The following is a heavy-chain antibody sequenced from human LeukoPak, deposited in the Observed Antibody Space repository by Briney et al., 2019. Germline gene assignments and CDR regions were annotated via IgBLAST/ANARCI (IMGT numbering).Heavy chain of an antibody. CDR1: GGSISSYY. V-gene: IGHV4-59*01. Sequence: SETLSLTCTVSGGSISSYYWSWIRQPPGKGLEWIGYIYYSGSTNYNPSLKSRVTISVDTSKNQFSLQLSSVTAADTAVYYCATYCSSTSCYEPYDAFDIWGQGTMVTVSS. D-gene: IGHD2-2*01. CDR3: ATYCSSTSCYEPYDAFDI. J-gene: IGHJ3*02. CDR2: IYYSGST.